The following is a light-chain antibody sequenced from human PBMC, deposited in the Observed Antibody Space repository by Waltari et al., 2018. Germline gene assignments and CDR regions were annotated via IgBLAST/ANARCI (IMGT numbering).Light chain of an antibody. CDR1: RTNIAINP. CDR2: PNP. J-gene: IGLJ1*01. V-gene: IGLV1-47*01. Sequence: QSVLTQPPSVSGTPGQRVNIPVSGSRTNIAINPVCWYQHSPGAAPRLPGFPNPQRPSGAPARFSASKSGTSASLAISGLRSEDEADYYCAAWDGSLSGCIFGTGTKVTV. CDR3: AAWDGSLSGCI.